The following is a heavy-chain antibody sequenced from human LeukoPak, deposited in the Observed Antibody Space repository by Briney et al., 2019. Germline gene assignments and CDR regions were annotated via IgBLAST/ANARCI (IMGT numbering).Heavy chain of an antibody. Sequence: SQTLSLTCTVSGGSISSGNNHWSWIRQPAGKGLEWIGHIYTSGSTNYNPSLKSRFPISVDTSKNQFSLKLSSVPAADTAVYYCATTTVTTSAGFDYWGQGTLVTVSS. CDR3: ATTTVTTSAGFDY. CDR1: GGSISSGNNH. V-gene: IGHV4-61*09. J-gene: IGHJ4*02. CDR2: IYTSGST. D-gene: IGHD4-17*01.